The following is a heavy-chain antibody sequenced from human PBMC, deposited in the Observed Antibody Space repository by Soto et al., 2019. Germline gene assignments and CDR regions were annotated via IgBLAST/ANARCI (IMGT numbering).Heavy chain of an antibody. CDR3: ARDGSTTGTDPYYYYYYGMDV. CDR2: ISAYNGNT. D-gene: IGHD1-1*01. Sequence: QVQLVQSGAEVKKPGASVKVSCKASGYTFTSYGISWVRQAPGQGLEWMGWISAYNGNTNYAQKLQGRVTMTTDTSTSTAYMELRSLRSDDTAVYYCARDGSTTGTDPYYYYYYGMDVWGQGTTVTVSS. CDR1: GYTFTSYG. V-gene: IGHV1-18*01. J-gene: IGHJ6*02.